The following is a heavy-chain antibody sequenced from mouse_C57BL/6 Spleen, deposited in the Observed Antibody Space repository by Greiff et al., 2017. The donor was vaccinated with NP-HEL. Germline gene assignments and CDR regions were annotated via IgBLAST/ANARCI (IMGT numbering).Heavy chain of an antibody. D-gene: IGHD1-1*01. CDR3: AREDGSSYFDY. CDR2: FNTSSGYT. Sequence: VQLQQSGAELARPGASVKMPCKASGYTFTSYTMHWVKQRPGQGLEWIGYFNTSSGYTKYNQKYKDKATLTADKSSSTAYIQLSSRTSEDSAVYYSAREDGSSYFDYWGQGTTLTVSS. J-gene: IGHJ2*01. V-gene: IGHV1-4*01. CDR1: GYTFTSYT.